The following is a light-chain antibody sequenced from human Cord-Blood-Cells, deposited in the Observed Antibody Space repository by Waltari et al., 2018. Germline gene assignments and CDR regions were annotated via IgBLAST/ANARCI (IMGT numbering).Light chain of an antibody. CDR3: QQLNSLFT. CDR1: QGISSY. CDR2: AAS. Sequence: IQLTQSPSSLSASVGDRVTITCRASQGISSYLAWYQQKPGKAPKRLIYAASTLQSGVPSRFSGSGSGTDCTLTISSLQPEDFATYYCQQLNSLFTFGPGTKVDIK. V-gene: IGKV1-9*01. J-gene: IGKJ3*01.